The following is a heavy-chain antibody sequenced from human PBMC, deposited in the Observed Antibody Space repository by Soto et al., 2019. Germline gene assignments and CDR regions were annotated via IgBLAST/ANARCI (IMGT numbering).Heavy chain of an antibody. Sequence: PSETLSRTCTVSGGPISRYYWSWIRQSAGKGLQWIGRIYNGGNTQYNPSLKSRVTMSADTSKNQFSLRLNSVAAADTAVYYCARDGSDSYGWDVCRQGTTVAVSS. J-gene: IGHJ6*02. V-gene: IGHV4-4*07. CDR1: GGPISRYY. D-gene: IGHD5-18*01. CDR2: IYNGGNT. CDR3: ARDGSDSYGWDV.